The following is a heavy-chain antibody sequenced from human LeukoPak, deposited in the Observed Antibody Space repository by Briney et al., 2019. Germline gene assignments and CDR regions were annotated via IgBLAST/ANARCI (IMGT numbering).Heavy chain of an antibody. J-gene: IGHJ4*02. CDR1: GFTFSRYW. CDR3: ARDDYYDSSGYYSEIDY. Sequence: GGSLRLSCAASGFTFSRYWMTWVRQAPGKGLEWVANIKQDGSEKDYVDSVKGRFTISRDNAKNSLYLQMNSLRAEDTAVYYCARDDYYDSSGYYSEIDYWGQGTLVTVSS. D-gene: IGHD3-22*01. CDR2: IKQDGSEK. V-gene: IGHV3-7*01.